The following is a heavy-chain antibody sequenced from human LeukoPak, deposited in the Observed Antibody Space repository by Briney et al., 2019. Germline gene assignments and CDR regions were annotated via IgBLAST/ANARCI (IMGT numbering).Heavy chain of an antibody. V-gene: IGHV4-34*01. CDR2: INHSGST. CDR1: GGSFSGYY. CDR3: ARPYRFSYYQYTS. D-gene: IGHD3-10*01. Sequence: PSETLSLTCAVYGGSFSGYYWSWIRQPPGKGLEWIGEINHSGSTNYNPSLKSRVTISVDTSKNQFSLKLSSVTAADTAVYYCARPYRFSYYQYTSWGQGTLVTVSP. J-gene: IGHJ5*02.